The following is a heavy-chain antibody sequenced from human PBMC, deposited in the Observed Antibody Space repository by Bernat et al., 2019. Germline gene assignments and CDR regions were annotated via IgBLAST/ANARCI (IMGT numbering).Heavy chain of an antibody. V-gene: IGHV7-4-1*02. CDR3: ARVLAPDCSGGSCYSLGVDY. J-gene: IGHJ4*02. Sequence: QVRLVQSGSELKKPGASVKVSCKASGYIFSNYAMNWVRQAPGQGLEWMGWINTNTGNPMYAQGFTGRFVFSLDTSVSTAYLQISSIKAEDTAVYYCARVLAPDCSGGSCYSLGVDYWGQGTVVTVSS. CDR2: INTNTGNP. CDR1: GYIFSNYA. D-gene: IGHD2-15*01.